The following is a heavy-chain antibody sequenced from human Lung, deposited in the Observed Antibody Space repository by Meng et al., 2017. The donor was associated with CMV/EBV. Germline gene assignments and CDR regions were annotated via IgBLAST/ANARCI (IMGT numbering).Heavy chain of an antibody. CDR2: VVPNRRET. V-gene: IGHV1-8*01. CDR1: GYPFSSLD. J-gene: IGHJ3*02. D-gene: IGHD3-3*02. CDR3: ARYIFGNGFDI. Sequence: ASXXVSCKAPGYPFSSLDVIWVRQDAGQGPEWMGFVVPNRRETGTAQKFWGRVTMTWDTSIETIYMELSSLTFEDTAIYYCARYIFGNGFDIWGQGTMVTVSS.